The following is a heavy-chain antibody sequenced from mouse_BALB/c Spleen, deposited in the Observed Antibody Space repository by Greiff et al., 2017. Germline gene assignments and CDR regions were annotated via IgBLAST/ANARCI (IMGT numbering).Heavy chain of an antibody. Sequence: VQVVESGPGLVQPSQSLSITCTVSGFSLTSYGVHWVRQSPGKGVEWLGVIWSGGSTDYNAAFISRLSISKDNSKSQVFFKMNSLQANDTAIYYYARDGNSFDYWGQGTTLTVSS. J-gene: IGHJ2*01. CDR3: ARDGNSFDY. CDR2: IWSGGST. CDR1: GFSLTSYG. D-gene: IGHD2-1*01. V-gene: IGHV2-2*02.